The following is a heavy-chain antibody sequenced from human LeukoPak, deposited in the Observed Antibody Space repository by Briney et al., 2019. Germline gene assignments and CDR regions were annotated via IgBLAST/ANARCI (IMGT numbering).Heavy chain of an antibody. D-gene: IGHD6-19*01. CDR2: IYYSGST. CDR3: AREGKLTGYFGGLGFNY. V-gene: IGHV4-59*01. J-gene: IGHJ4*02. CDR1: GGSISSYY. Sequence: SETLSLTCTVSGGSISSYYWIWIRQPPGKGLEWIGYIYYSGSTNYNPSLKSRVTISVDTSKNQFSLKLSSVTAADTAVYYCAREGKLTGYFGGLGFNYWGQGILVTVSS.